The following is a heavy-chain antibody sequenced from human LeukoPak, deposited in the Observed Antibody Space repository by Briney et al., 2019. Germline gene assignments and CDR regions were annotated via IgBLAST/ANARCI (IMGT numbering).Heavy chain of an antibody. Sequence: GASVTVSCKASGYRFTYYYMHWLRQAPGEGLEWVGWINPNSGGTKSAQKFQGRVTMTRDTSISTAYMELSSLTSDDTAVYYCARGPSFGGYDYWGQGTLVTISS. CDR1: GYRFTYYY. CDR2: INPNSGGT. J-gene: IGHJ4*02. D-gene: IGHD3-10*01. V-gene: IGHV1-2*02. CDR3: ARGPSFGGYDY.